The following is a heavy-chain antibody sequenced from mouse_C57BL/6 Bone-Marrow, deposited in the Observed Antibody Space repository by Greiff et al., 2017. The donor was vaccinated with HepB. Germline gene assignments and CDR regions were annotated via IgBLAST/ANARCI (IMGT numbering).Heavy chain of an antibody. Sequence: EVKLMESGGGLVQPGGSLSLSCAASGFTFTDYYMSWVRQPPGKALEWLGFIRNKANGYTTEYSASVKGRFTISRDNSQSILYLQMNALRAEDSATYYCARVCDYDPFAYWGQGTLVTVSA. CDR1: GFTFTDYY. J-gene: IGHJ3*01. D-gene: IGHD2-4*01. V-gene: IGHV7-3*01. CDR2: IRNKANGYTT. CDR3: ARVCDYDPFAY.